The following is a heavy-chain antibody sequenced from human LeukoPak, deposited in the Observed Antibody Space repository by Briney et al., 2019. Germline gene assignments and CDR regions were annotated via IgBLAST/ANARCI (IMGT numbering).Heavy chain of an antibody. CDR1: GGTFSSYA. Sequence: ASVKVSCTASGGTFSSYAISWVRQAPGQGLEWMGGIIPIFGTANYAQKFQGRVTITADESTSTAYMELSSLRSEDTAVYYCARTRYWDTAMNYYYYGMDVWGQGTTVTVSS. CDR2: IIPIFGTA. D-gene: IGHD5-18*01. CDR3: ARTRYWDTAMNYYYYGMDV. J-gene: IGHJ6*02. V-gene: IGHV1-69*13.